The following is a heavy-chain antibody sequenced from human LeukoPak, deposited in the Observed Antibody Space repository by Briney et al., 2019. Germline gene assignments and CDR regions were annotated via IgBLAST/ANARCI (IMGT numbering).Heavy chain of an antibody. J-gene: IGHJ3*02. CDR2: IYYSGST. CDR1: GGSINNYY. V-gene: IGHV4-59*08. CDR3: ARPIVGTTTWTAFDI. D-gene: IGHD1-26*01. Sequence: SETLSLTCTVSGGSINNYYWTWIRQPPGKGLEWIGYIYYSGSTNYNPSLKSRVTISVDTSKNQFSLKLSSVTAADTAVYYCARPIVGTTTWTAFDIWGQGTMVTVSS.